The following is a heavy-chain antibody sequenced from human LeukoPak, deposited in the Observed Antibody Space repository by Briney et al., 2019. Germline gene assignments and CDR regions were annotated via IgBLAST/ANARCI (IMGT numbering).Heavy chain of an antibody. CDR1: GFTFSSYS. D-gene: IGHD2-15*01. CDR2: IKESGDIT. J-gene: IGHJ4*02. Sequence: GASLRLSCAASGFTFSSYSMCWVRQAPGKGPEWVSGIKESGDITYYADSMKGRFTVSRDNSKNTLYLQMNSLRAEDTAKYYCAKYCSGATCSGYWGQGTLVTVSS. CDR3: AKYCSGATCSGY. V-gene: IGHV3-23*01.